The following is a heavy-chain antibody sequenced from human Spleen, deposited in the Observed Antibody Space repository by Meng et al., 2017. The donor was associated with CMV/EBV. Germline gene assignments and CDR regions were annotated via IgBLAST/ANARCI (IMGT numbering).Heavy chain of an antibody. Sequence: QVQLVQSGAQVKKPGASVKVSCKASGYTFTSYGITWVRQAPGQPLEWMGWISGDSGHTTYAQKVQGRVTMTTDTSTTTAYLELRSLRSDDTAIYYCARGLGPSYVDRDYWGQGTLVTVSS. CDR3: ARGLGPSYVDRDY. D-gene: IGHD4-17*01. CDR1: GYTFTSYG. CDR2: ISGDSGHT. V-gene: IGHV1-18*01. J-gene: IGHJ4*02.